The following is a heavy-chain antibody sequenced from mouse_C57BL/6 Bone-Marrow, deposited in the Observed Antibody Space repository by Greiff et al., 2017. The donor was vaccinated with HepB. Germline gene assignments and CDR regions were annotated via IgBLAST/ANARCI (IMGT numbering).Heavy chain of an antibody. J-gene: IGHJ2*01. CDR1: GYSITSGYY. D-gene: IGHD2-4*01. V-gene: IGHV3-6*01. CDR3: AREGIYYDYDSY. CDR2: ISYDGSN. Sequence: EVQLQESGPGLVKPSQSLSLTCSVTGYSITSGYYWNWIRQFPGNKLEWMGYISYDGSNNYNPSLKNRISITRDTSKNQFFLKLNSVTTEDTATYYCAREGIYYDYDSYWGQGTTLTVSS.